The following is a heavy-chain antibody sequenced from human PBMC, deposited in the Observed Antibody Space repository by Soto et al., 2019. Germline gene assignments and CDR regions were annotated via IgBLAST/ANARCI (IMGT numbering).Heavy chain of an antibody. J-gene: IGHJ4*02. CDR1: GFTFTRYS. CDR2: ISSTTNYI. V-gene: IGHV3-21*01. Sequence: PGGSLRLSCAASGFTFTRYSMNWVRQAPGKGLEWVSSISSTTNYIYYADSMKGRFTVSRDNAKNSVYLEMNSLSAEDAAVYYCARESEDLTSNFDYWGQGTLVTVSS. CDR3: ARESEDLTSNFDY.